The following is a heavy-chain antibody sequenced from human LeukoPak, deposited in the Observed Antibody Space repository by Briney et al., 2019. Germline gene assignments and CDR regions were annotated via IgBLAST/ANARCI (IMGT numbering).Heavy chain of an antibody. CDR2: ISGGAGT. V-gene: IGHV3-23*01. D-gene: IGHD2-2*01. J-gene: IGHJ5*02. Sequence: GGSLRLSCAASRFTFSSYAMSWVRQAPGKELEWVSAISGGAGTYYADSVKGRFTISRDNSKNTLYLQMYSLRAEDTAVYYCARLPAAINGYFDPWGQGTLVTVSS. CDR3: ARLPAAINGYFDP. CDR1: RFTFSSYA.